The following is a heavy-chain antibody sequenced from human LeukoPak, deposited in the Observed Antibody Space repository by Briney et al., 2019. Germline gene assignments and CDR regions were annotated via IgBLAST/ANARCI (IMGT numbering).Heavy chain of an antibody. V-gene: IGHV3-30*18. CDR2: ISYDGSNK. J-gene: IGHJ4*02. CDR3: AKDGAVVVVVAATKLQYYFDY. CDR1: GFTFSSYG. Sequence: GGSLRLSCAASGFTFSSYGMHWVRQAPGKGLEWVAVISYDGSNKYYADSVKGRFTISRDNSKKTLYLQMNSLRAEDTAVYYCAKDGAVVVVVAATKLQYYFDYWGQGTLVTVSS. D-gene: IGHD2-15*01.